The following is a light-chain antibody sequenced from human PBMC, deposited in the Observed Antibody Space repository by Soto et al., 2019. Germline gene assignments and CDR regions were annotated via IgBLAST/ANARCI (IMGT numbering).Light chain of an antibody. CDR2: DAS. Sequence: EIVLTQSPATLSLSPGERATLSCRASQSVSSSYLAWYQQKPGQAPRLLIYDASNRATGIPDRFSGSGSGTDFTLTISRLEPEDSAVYYCQQYSYSPPWTCVRGTKVDIK. V-gene: IGKV3-20*01. CDR1: QSVSSSY. CDR3: QQYSYSPPWT. J-gene: IGKJ1*01.